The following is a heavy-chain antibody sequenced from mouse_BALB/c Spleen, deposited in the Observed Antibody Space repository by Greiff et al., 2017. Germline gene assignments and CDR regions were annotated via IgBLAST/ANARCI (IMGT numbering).Heavy chain of an antibody. J-gene: IGHJ2*01. V-gene: IGHV1-66*01. CDR2: IFPGSGNT. Sequence: QVQLQQSGPELVKPGASVKISCKASGYSFTSYYIHWVKQRPGQGLEWIGWIFPGSGNTKYNEKFKGKATLTADTSSSTAYMQLSSLTSEDSAVYFCAREYYGSSSPLRYWGQGTTLTVSS. CDR1: GYSFTSYY. D-gene: IGHD1-1*01. CDR3: AREYYGSSSPLRY.